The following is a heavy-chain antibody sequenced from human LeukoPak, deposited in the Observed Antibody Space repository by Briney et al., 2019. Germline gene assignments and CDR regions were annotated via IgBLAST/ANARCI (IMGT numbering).Heavy chain of an antibody. J-gene: IGHJ4*02. CDR3: ARDLGVFGEDDY. D-gene: IGHD3-10*02. Sequence: PGGSLRLSCAASGFTFSDYYMSWIRQAPGKGLEWVANIKQDGSEKNYVDSVKGRFTISRDNAKNSLYLQMNSLRVEDTAVYHCARDLGVFGEDDYWGQGTLVSVSS. V-gene: IGHV3-7*01. CDR1: GFTFSDYY. CDR2: IKQDGSEK.